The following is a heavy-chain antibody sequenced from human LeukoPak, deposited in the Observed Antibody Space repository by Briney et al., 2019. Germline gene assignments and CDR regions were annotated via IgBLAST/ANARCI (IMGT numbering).Heavy chain of an antibody. Sequence: PSETLSLTCTVYVGSFSGYYWSWIRQPPGKGLEWIGEINHSGSTNYNPSLKSRVTISVDKSKNQFSLKLSSVTAADTAVYYCARDRPYGSGSYYRDYFDYWGQGTLVTVSS. D-gene: IGHD3-10*01. CDR1: VGSFSGYY. CDR3: ARDRPYGSGSYYRDYFDY. V-gene: IGHV4-34*01. J-gene: IGHJ4*02. CDR2: INHSGST.